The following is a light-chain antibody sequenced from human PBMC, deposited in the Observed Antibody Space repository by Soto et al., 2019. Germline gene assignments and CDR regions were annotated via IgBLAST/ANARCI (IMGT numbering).Light chain of an antibody. Sequence: EIVLTQSPGTLSLSPGERATLSCRASQSVTSNYLAWYQQKPGQAPRLLIYAASSRATAIPDRFSGSGSGTGFTLTISRLEPEDFAVYYCQKYGSSPKTFGQGTKLEIK. CDR2: AAS. CDR1: QSVTSNY. J-gene: IGKJ1*01. CDR3: QKYGSSPKT. V-gene: IGKV3-20*01.